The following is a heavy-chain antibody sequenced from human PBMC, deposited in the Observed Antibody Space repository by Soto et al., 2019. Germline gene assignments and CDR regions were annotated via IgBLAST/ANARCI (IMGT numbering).Heavy chain of an antibody. Sequence: SETLSLTCTVSGGSISSYYWSWIRQPPGKGLEWIGYIYYSGSTNYNPSLKSRVTISVDTSKNQFSLKLSSVTAADTAVYYCARDLSGPFWSGYYGVGAFDIWGQGTMVTVSS. V-gene: IGHV4-59*01. CDR3: ARDLSGPFWSGYYGVGAFDI. J-gene: IGHJ3*02. CDR1: GGSISSYY. CDR2: IYYSGST. D-gene: IGHD3-3*01.